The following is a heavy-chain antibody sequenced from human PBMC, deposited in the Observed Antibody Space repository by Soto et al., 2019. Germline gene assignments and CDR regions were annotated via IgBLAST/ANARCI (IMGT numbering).Heavy chain of an antibody. Sequence: EVQLVQSGAEVKKPGESLKISCKGSGYGFASYWIGWVRQMPGKGLEWMGIIYPGDSDTRYSPSFEGQVTISADKSIRTAYLQWSSLRASDTAMYHCARLGYCSGGDCYGFDYWGQGTLVIVSS. CDR3: ARLGYCSGGDCYGFDY. CDR1: GYGFASYW. D-gene: IGHD2-15*01. CDR2: IYPGDSDT. J-gene: IGHJ4*02. V-gene: IGHV5-51*01.